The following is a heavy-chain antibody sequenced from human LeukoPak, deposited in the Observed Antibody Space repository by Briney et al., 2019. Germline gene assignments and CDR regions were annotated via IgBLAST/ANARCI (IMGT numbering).Heavy chain of an antibody. CDR2: IYPGDSDT. CDR3: ARRAGSCSGGSCEYFEY. Sequence: GESLKISCKGSGYSFTSYWIGWVRQMPGKGLEWMGIIYPGDSDTRYSPSFQGQVTISADKSISTAYLQWSSLKASDTAMYYCARRAGSCSGGSCEYFEYWGQGTLVTVSS. J-gene: IGHJ4*02. CDR1: GYSFTSYW. V-gene: IGHV5-51*01. D-gene: IGHD2-15*01.